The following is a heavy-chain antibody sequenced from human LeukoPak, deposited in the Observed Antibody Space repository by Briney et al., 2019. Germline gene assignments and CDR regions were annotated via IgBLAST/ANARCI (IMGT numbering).Heavy chain of an antibody. J-gene: IGHJ4*02. CDR3: ARSYQRYYFDY. Sequence: GGSLRLSCAASGFTFSSYDMHWVRQAPGKGLEWVAIISYDGGNKNYADSVKGRFTISRDNSKNTLFLQMNSLRAEDTAVYFCARSYQRYYFDYWGQGTLVTVSS. V-gene: IGHV3-30*03. CDR2: ISYDGGNK. D-gene: IGHD1-14*01. CDR1: GFTFSSYD.